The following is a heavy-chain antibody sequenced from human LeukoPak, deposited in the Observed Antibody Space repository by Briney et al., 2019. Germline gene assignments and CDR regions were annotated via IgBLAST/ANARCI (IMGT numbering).Heavy chain of an antibody. CDR2: ISYDGSNE. CDR3: ARGPPPPITMIVVPHDLCYYYGMDV. Sequence: PGGPLRLSCAASGFTFSTYGMHWVRQAPGKGLEWVAVISYDGSNEYYADSVKGRFTISRDNSKNTLYLQMSSLRAEDTAVYYCARGPPPPITMIVVPHDLCYYYGMDVWGQGTTVTVSS. V-gene: IGHV3-30*03. CDR1: GFTFSTYG. D-gene: IGHD3-22*01. J-gene: IGHJ6*02.